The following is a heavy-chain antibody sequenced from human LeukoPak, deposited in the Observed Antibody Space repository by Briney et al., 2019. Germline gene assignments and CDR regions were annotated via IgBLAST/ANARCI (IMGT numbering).Heavy chain of an antibody. Sequence: PSETLSLTCAVSGGSISSSNWWSWVRQPPGKGLEWIGEIYHSGSTNYNPSLKSRVTISVDTSKNQFSLKLSSVTAADTAVYYCARGRASYYYGSGSYYNRYCWDYWGQGTLVTVSS. J-gene: IGHJ4*02. CDR2: IYHSGST. V-gene: IGHV4-4*02. CDR3: ARGRASYYYGSGSYYNRYCWDY. CDR1: GGSISSSNW. D-gene: IGHD3-10*01.